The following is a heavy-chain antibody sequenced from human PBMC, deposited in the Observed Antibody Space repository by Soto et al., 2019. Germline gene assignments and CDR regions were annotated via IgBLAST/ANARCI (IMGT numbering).Heavy chain of an antibody. V-gene: IGHV4-34*01. Sequence: PSEALSLTCAVYGGSFSGYYWSWIRQPPGKGLEWIGEINHSGSTNYNPSLKSRVTISVDTSKNQFSLKLSSVTAADTAVYYCARGAPKYYYDSSGYYPSRTFPLDYWGQGTLVTVSS. J-gene: IGHJ4*02. CDR2: INHSGST. CDR3: ARGAPKYYYDSSGYYPSRTFPLDY. D-gene: IGHD3-22*01. CDR1: GGSFSGYY.